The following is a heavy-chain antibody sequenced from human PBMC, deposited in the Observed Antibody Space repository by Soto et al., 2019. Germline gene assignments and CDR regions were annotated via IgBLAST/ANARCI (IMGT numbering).Heavy chain of an antibody. Sequence: GTSVKLSCEACGDSFTGYYMHWVRQAPGQGLEWMGWINPNSGGTNYAQKFQGWVTMTRDTSISTAYMELSRLRSDDTAVYYCARGVIRGSRYYYMDVWGKGTTVTVSS. CDR2: INPNSGGT. D-gene: IGHD3-16*01. J-gene: IGHJ6*03. CDR1: GDSFTGYY. V-gene: IGHV1-2*04. CDR3: ARGVIRGSRYYYMDV.